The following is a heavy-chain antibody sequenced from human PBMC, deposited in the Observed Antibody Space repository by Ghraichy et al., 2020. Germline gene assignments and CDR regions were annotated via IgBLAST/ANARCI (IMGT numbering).Heavy chain of an antibody. CDR2: ISYDGSNK. D-gene: IGHD3-22*01. V-gene: IGHV3-30*18. CDR3: AKSRQYYDSYYYYGMDV. CDR1: GFTFSSYG. J-gene: IGHJ6*02. Sequence: GGSLRLSCAASGFTFSSYGMHWVRQAPGKGLEWVAVISYDGSNKYYADSVKGRFTISRDNSKNTLYLQMNSLRAEDTAVYYCAKSRQYYDSYYYYGMDVWGQGTTVTVSS.